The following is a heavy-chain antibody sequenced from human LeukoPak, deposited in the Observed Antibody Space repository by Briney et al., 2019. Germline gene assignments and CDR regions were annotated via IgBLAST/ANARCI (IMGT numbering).Heavy chain of an antibody. CDR3: ARGTYSSNWFLHY. CDR1: GFTFGEYC. CDR2: TNWNGGST. D-gene: IGHD6-13*01. V-gene: IGHV3-20*03. J-gene: IGHJ4*02. Sequence: GSLELSLAASGFTFGEYCMNWGRQVPGKGLGGGSGTNWNGGSTGYADSVKGRFTISRDNAENSLYLQMNSLRAEDTALYYCARGTYSSNWFLHYWGQGTLVTVSS.